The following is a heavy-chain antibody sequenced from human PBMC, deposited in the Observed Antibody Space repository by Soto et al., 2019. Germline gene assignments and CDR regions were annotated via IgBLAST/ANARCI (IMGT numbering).Heavy chain of an antibody. D-gene: IGHD2-8*01. CDR2: ISSSSSYI. Sequence: PVGSLRLSCAASGFTFSSYGMNWVRQAPGKGLEWVSSISSSSSYIYYADSVKGRFTISRDNAKNSLYLQMNSLRAEDTAVYYCAREGLLMVYAIRGQSWFDPWGQGTLVTVSS. CDR1: GFTFSSYG. CDR3: AREGLLMVYAIRGQSWFDP. J-gene: IGHJ5*01. V-gene: IGHV3-21*01.